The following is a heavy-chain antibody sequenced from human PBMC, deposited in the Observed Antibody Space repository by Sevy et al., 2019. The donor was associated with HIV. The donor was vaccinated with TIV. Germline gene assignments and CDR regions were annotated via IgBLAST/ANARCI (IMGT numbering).Heavy chain of an antibody. D-gene: IGHD2-2*02. V-gene: IGHV4-59*01. CDR2: IYYRGNT. Sequence: SETLSLTCTVSGGSLNDYYWSWIRQPPGKGLEWIGYIYYRGNTNYNPSLKSRVTILIDTSKNQFSLNLNSVTAADTALYSCARYTIQACGWAFDIWGQGTMVTVSS. J-gene: IGHJ3*02. CDR1: GGSLNDYY. CDR3: ARYTIQACGWAFDI.